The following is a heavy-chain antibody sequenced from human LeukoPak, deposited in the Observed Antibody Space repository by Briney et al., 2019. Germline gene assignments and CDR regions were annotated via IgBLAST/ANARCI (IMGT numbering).Heavy chain of an antibody. Sequence: GGSLKLSCAASGFTFSGSAMHWVRQASGKGLEWVGRIRSKANSYATAYAASVKGRFTISRDDSKNTAYLQMNSLKTEDTAVYYCTSLYCSSTSCSPSYGMDVWGEGTTVTVSS. CDR2: IRSKANSYAT. D-gene: IGHD2-2*01. V-gene: IGHV3-73*01. CDR1: GFTFSGSA. J-gene: IGHJ6*04. CDR3: TSLYCSSTSCSPSYGMDV.